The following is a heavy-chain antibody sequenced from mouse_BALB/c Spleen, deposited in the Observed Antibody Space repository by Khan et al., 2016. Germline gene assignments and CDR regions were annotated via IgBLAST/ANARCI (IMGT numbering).Heavy chain of an antibody. Sequence: EVKLLESGGGLVQPGGSLKLSCAASGFDFSRYWMSWVRQAPGKGREWIGEINPDSSTINYTPSLKDKFIISRDQAKKTLYLTMSKVSTEDTALYYCASTFWYFDVWGAGTTVTVSS. CDR3: ASTFWYFDV. V-gene: IGHV4-1*02. J-gene: IGHJ1*01. CDR2: INPDSSTI. CDR1: GFDFSRYW.